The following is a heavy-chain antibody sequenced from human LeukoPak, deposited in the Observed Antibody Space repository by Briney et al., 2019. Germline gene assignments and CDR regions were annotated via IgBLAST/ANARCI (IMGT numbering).Heavy chain of an antibody. J-gene: IGHJ4*02. CDR3: AKYWGES. CDR2: IYSGGGT. CDR1: GFTVSGNY. V-gene: IGHV3-66*01. D-gene: IGHD3-16*01. Sequence: GGSLRLSCVVSGFTVSGNYMTWVRQAPGKGLEWVSVIYSGGGTYYADSVKGRFTIPRDNSKNTLYLQMNSLRAEDTAIYYCAKYWGESWGQGTLVTVSS.